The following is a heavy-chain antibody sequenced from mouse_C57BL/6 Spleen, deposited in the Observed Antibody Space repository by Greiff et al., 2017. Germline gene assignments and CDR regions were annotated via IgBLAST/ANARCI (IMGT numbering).Heavy chain of an antibody. Sequence: QVQLKESGPGLVQPSQSLSITCTVSGFSLPSYGVHWVRQSPGKGLEWLGVIWRGGSTDCNAAFRSRLSLTKDNSKSQVFFKMNSRQADDTAIYYCAKGDYDLDNWGQGTTLTVSS. J-gene: IGHJ2*01. CDR3: AKGDYDLDN. CDR2: IWRGGST. V-gene: IGHV2-5*01. CDR1: GFSLPSYG. D-gene: IGHD2-4*01.